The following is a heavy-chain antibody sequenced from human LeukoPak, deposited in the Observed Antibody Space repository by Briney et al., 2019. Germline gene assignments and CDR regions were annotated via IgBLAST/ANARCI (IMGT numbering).Heavy chain of an antibody. J-gene: IGHJ4*02. CDR2: IYYSGST. CDR1: GGSFNSYY. Sequence: SETLSLTCTVSGGSFNSYYWSWIRQPPGKGLGWVGYIYYSGSTKYNPSLKSRVTISVDTSKNQFSLRLSSVTAADAAMYYCARTGVVVVAARFDYWGQGTLVTVSS. CDR3: ARTGVVVVAARFDY. V-gene: IGHV4-59*01. D-gene: IGHD2-15*01.